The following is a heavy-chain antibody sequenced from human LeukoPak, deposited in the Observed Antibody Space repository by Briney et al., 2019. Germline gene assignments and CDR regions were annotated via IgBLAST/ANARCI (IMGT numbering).Heavy chain of an antibody. CDR2: ISGSGGST. CDR3: AKQNTAMVRTPFDY. D-gene: IGHD5-18*01. J-gene: IGHJ4*02. CDR1: GFTFSSYA. V-gene: IGHV3-23*01. Sequence: PGGSLRLSCAASGFTFSSYAMSWVRQAPGKGLEWVSAISGSGGSTYYADSVKGRFTISRDNSRNTLYLQMNSLRAEDTAVYYCAKQNTAMVRTPFDYWGQGTLVTVSS.